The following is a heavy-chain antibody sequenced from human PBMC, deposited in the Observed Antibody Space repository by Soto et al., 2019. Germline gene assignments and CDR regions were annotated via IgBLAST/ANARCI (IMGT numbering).Heavy chain of an antibody. J-gene: IGHJ4*02. CDR3: GREVQVHAPAFVY. D-gene: IGHD3-10*01. CDR1: GGTFNTYA. CDR2: ISPMFGAA. V-gene: IGHV1-69*19. Sequence: QVQLVQSGAEMKKPGSSVKVSCQSSGGTFNTYAMNWVRQAPGQGPEWMGDISPMFGAANYAPKFQGRVTITADESTCTSYMQLSSSTSEDTAVYFCGREVQVHAPAFVYWGQGTLVTVSS.